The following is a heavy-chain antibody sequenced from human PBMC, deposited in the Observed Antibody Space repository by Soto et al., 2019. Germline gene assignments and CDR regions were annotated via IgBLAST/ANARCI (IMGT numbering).Heavy chain of an antibody. V-gene: IGHV1-18*01. Sequence: QVQLVQSGAEVKKPGASVKVSCKASGYTFTSYGISWVRQAPGQGLEWMGWISAYNGNTNYAQKLQGRVTMTTATSTSKAYMELMSLRSDDTAVYYCARATWGVATSLNLVPSDWGQGTLVTVSS. J-gene: IGHJ4*02. CDR3: ARATWGVATSLNLVPSD. CDR2: ISAYNGNT. CDR1: GYTFTSYG. D-gene: IGHD5-12*01.